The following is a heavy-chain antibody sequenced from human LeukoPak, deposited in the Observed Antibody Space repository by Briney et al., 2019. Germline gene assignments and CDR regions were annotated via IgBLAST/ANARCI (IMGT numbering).Heavy chain of an antibody. V-gene: IGHV3-30-3*01. CDR3: ARVPVEMATIFYWFDP. D-gene: IGHD5-24*01. CDR2: ISYDGSNK. Sequence: PGGSLRLSCAASGFTLSSYAMHWVRQAPGKGLEWVAVISYDGSNKYYADSVKGRFTISRDNSKNTLYLQMNSLRAEDTAVYYCARVPVEMATIFYWFDPWGQGTLVTVSS. CDR1: GFTLSSYA. J-gene: IGHJ5*02.